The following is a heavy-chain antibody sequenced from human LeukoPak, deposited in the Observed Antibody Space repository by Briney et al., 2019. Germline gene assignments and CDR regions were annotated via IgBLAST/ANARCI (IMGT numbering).Heavy chain of an antibody. Sequence: GGSLRLSCAASGFTFSSYAMSWVRQAPGKGLEWVSAISGSGGSTYYADSVKGRFTISADKSTSTAYLQWSSLKASDTAMYYCARQMDRRWYVGYFQHWGQGTLVTVSS. CDR3: ARQMDRRWYVGYFQH. V-gene: IGHV3-23*01. CDR2: ISGSGGST. D-gene: IGHD2-15*01. J-gene: IGHJ1*01. CDR1: GFTFSSYA.